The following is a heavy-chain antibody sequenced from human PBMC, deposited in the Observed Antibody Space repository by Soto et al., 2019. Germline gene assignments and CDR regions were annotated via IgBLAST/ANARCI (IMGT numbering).Heavy chain of an antibody. CDR2: IYHAGNT. Sequence: SETLSLTCDVSGGSISSGGYSWNWVRQTPGKGLEWIGYIYHAGNTYYNPSLQSRVTFSVDNSKNQFSLKLTSVTAADTAVYYCARDQVAVAGKWDYYYYGMDVWGQGTTVTVSS. V-gene: IGHV4-30-2*01. CDR3: ARDQVAVAGKWDYYYYGMDV. D-gene: IGHD6-19*01. J-gene: IGHJ6*02. CDR1: GGSISSGGYS.